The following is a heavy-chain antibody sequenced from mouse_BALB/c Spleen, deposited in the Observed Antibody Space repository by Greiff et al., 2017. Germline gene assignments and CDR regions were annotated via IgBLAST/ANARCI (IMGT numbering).Heavy chain of an antibody. Sequence: VQLVESGPGLVAPSQSLSITCTVSGFSLTSYGVHWVRQPPGKGLEWLGVIWAGGSTNYNSALMSRLSISKDNSKSQVFLKMNSLQTDDTAMYYCAREGYYGSRAFAYWGQGTLVTVSA. CDR3: AREGYYGSRAFAY. J-gene: IGHJ3*01. V-gene: IGHV2-9*02. D-gene: IGHD1-1*01. CDR2: IWAGGST. CDR1: GFSLTSYG.